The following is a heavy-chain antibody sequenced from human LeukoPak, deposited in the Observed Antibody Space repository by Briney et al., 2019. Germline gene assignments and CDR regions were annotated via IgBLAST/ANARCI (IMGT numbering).Heavy chain of an antibody. J-gene: IGHJ4*02. CDR3: ARGQTPMVRGVSIDY. D-gene: IGHD3-10*01. V-gene: IGHV3-21*01. Sequence: GGSLRLSCAASGFTFSSYGMHWVRQAPGKGLEWVSSISSSSSYIYYADSVKGRFTISRDNAKNSLYLQMNSLRAEDTAVYYCARGQTPMVRGVSIDYWGQGTLVTVSS. CDR1: GFTFSSYG. CDR2: ISSSSSYI.